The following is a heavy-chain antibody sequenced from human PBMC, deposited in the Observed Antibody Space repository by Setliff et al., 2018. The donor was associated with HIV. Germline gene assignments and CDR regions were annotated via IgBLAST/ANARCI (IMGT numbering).Heavy chain of an antibody. Sequence: LSLTCTVSGGSISSHFWMWIRQPPGKGLEWIGYVHHSGTTNSKPSLRSRVTISVDTSKNQFALKLRSVTAADTAVYYCARNGPFPTDAFDIWGQGTKVTVSS. CDR2: VHHSGTT. V-gene: IGHV4-59*11. CDR1: GGSISSHF. D-gene: IGHD1-1*01. CDR3: ARNGPFPTDAFDI. J-gene: IGHJ3*02.